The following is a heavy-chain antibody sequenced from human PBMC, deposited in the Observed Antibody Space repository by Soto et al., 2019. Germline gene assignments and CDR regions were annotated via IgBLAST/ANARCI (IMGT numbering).Heavy chain of an antibody. CDR3: AAYGPNSGDGY. D-gene: IGHD4-17*01. CDR2: IHADGKT. V-gene: IGHV3-66*01. J-gene: IGHJ4*02. Sequence: DVQLVQSGGGLVQPGGSRRLSCVASGFTIYRNDMIWVRQAPGKGLEWVAHIHADGKTYYADSVRDRFTISKDNSRNTLYFQMNSLRSEDTAVYYSAAYGPNSGDGYWGQGTLVTVSS. CDR1: GFTIYRND.